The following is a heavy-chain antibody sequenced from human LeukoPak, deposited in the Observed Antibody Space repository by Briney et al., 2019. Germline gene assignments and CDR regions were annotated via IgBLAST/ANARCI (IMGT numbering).Heavy chain of an antibody. D-gene: IGHD3-9*01. V-gene: IGHV4-34*01. CDR3: ATVNVLRYFDWLSSFNWFDP. CDR2: INHSGST. CDR1: GGSFSGYY. Sequence: SETLSLTCAVYGGSFSGYYWSWIRQPPGKGLEWIGEINHSGSTNYNPSLKSRVTMSVDTSKNQFSLKLSSVTAADTAVYYCATVNVLRYFDWLSSFNWFDPWGQGTLVTVSS. J-gene: IGHJ5*02.